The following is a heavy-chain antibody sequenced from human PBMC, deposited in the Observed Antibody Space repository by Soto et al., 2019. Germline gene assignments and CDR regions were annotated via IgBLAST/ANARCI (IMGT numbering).Heavy chain of an antibody. CDR3: ARDRVQYSSSPHFDY. CDR2: INRNSGGT. V-gene: IGHV1-2*02. J-gene: IGHJ4*02. D-gene: IGHD6-6*01. Sequence: ALMKVSCRASGNSCTGYYLRCGRHAPEQGLERMGWINRNSGGTKDAKKFQARVTLTWHTSINTAYMEVNRLRSDDTALYYCARDRVQYSSSPHFDYWGQGTLVTVSS. CDR1: GNSCTGYY.